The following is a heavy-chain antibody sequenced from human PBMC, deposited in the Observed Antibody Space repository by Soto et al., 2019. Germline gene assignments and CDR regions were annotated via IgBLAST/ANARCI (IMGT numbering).Heavy chain of an antibody. CDR3: ARWAFDYGDYFDY. CDR2: ISSSSSYI. J-gene: IGHJ4*02. Sequence: PGGSLTLSCAASGFTFSSYSMNWVRQAPGKGLEWVSSISSSSSYIYYADSVKGRFTISRDNAKNSLYLQMNSLRAEDTAVYYCARWAFDYGDYFDYWGQGTLVTVSS. D-gene: IGHD4-17*01. V-gene: IGHV3-21*01. CDR1: GFTFSSYS.